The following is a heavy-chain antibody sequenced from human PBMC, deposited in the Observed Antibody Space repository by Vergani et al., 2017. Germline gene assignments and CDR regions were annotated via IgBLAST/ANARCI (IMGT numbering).Heavy chain of an antibody. CDR2: ISYSGST. CDR1: GGSISSSSYY. D-gene: IGHD4-17*01. Sequence: QLQLQESGPGLVKPSETLSLTCTVSGGSISSSSYYWGWIRQPPGKGREWIGSISYSGSTYYNPSLKSRVTISVDTSKNQFSLKLSSVTAADTAVYYCARRPRLGDYGLLWGQGTLVTVSS. J-gene: IGHJ4*02. CDR3: ARRPRLGDYGLL. V-gene: IGHV4-39*01.